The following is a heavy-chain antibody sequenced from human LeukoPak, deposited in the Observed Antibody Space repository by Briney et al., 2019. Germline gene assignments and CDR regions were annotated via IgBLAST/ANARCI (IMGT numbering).Heavy chain of an antibody. V-gene: IGHV3-13*04. CDR1: GFTFSSYD. J-gene: IGHJ5*02. D-gene: IGHD3-10*01. CDR2: IGTAGDT. CDR3: ARGPYGSGLGP. Sequence: PGKSLRLSCAASGFTFSSYDMHWVRQATGKGLEWASAIGTAGDTYYPGSVKGRFTISRENAKNSLYLQMNSLRAGDTAVYYCARGPYGSGLGPWGQGTLVTVSS.